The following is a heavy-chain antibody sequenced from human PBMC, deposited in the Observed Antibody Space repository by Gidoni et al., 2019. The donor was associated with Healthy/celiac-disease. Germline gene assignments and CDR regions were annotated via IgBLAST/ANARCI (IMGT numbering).Heavy chain of an antibody. V-gene: IGHV3-15*01. J-gene: IGHJ6*02. CDR3: TTAHYYYGMDV. CDR2: IKSKTDGGTT. CDR1: GFTFSNAW. Sequence: EVQLLESGGGLVKPAVSLTLACSASGFTFSNAWRSWVRQAPGKGLEWVGRIKSKTDGGTTDDAAPVKGRFTISRDDSKNTLYLQMNSLITEDTAVYYCTTAHYYYGMDVWGQGTTVTVSS.